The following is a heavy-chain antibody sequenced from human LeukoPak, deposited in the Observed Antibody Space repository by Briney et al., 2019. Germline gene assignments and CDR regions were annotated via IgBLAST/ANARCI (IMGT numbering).Heavy chain of an antibody. D-gene: IGHD3-16*01. CDR1: GGSISSYY. V-gene: IGHV4-59*01. J-gene: IGHJ4*02. CDR2: IYYSGST. CDR3: AREFTFGGVLDY. Sequence: SETLSLTCTVSGGSISSYYWSWIRQPPGKGLEWIGYIYYSGSTNYNPSLESRVTISVDTSKNQFSLKLSSVTAADTAVYYCAREFTFGGVLDYWGQGTLVTVSS.